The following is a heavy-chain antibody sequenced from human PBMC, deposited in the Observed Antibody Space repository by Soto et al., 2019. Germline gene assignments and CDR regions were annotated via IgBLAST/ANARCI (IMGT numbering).Heavy chain of an antibody. CDR1: GFSRSTSGVG. V-gene: IGHV2-5*02. CDR2: IYWDDDK. D-gene: IGHD6-13*01. CDR3: AHSRYRSSWRTFDI. Sequence: QITLKESGPTLVNPTQTLTLTCTFSGFSRSTSGVGVGWIRQPPGKALEWLALIYWDDDKHYSRSLKTRLTITKDTSRTRVVLTMTSMDPVDTATYYCAHSRYRSSWRTFDIWGRGTMVTVSS. J-gene: IGHJ3*02.